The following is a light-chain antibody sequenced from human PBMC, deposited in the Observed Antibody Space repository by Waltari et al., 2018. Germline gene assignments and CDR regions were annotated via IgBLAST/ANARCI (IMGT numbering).Light chain of an antibody. CDR3: QTWDNTAAVV. CDR2: QNH. V-gene: IGLV3-1*01. Sequence: SYEVTQPPSVSVSAGQTATITCSGHKLAVEFVCWYHQRPGQSPVLVIFQNHKRPSGIPDRFSAFKTGNTATLTISGTQAVDEGDYFCQTWDNTAAVVFGAGTKLTVL. J-gene: IGLJ2*01. CDR1: KLAVEF.